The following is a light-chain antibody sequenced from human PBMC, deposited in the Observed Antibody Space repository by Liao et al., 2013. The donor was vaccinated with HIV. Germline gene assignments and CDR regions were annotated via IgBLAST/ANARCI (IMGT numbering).Light chain of an antibody. V-gene: IGLV3-21*01. J-gene: IGLJ2*01. CDR1: NIGSKS. Sequence: SYVLTQPPSVSVAPGKTARITCGGNNIGSKSVHWYQQKPGQAPVLVIYYDSDRPSGIPERFSGSNSGNTATLTISRVEAGDEADYYCQVWDSYTVAVFGGGTKLTVL. CDR3: QVWDSYTVAV. CDR2: YDS.